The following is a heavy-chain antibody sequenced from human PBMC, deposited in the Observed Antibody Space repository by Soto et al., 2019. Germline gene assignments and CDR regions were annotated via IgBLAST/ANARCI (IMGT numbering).Heavy chain of an antibody. CDR1: GFTFSDHY. J-gene: IGHJ4*02. V-gene: IGHV3-11*06. CDR3: ARSGDNYNRLDY. Sequence: SLRLSCEGSGFTFSDHYISWIRQAPGKGLEWISYSSNSGTFSRYADSVKGRFSISRDNTKNLLYLQMNSLRAEDTAVYYCARSGDNYNRLDYWGQGTPVTVSS. D-gene: IGHD1-1*01. CDR2: SSNSGTFS.